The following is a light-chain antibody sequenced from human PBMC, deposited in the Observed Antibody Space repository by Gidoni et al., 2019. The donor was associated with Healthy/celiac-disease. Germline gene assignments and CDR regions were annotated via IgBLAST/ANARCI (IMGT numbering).Light chain of an antibody. CDR2: AAS. V-gene: IGKV1-39*01. Sequence: DIQMTQSPSSQSASVGDRVTITCRASQSISSYLNWYQQKPGKAPKLLIYAASSLQSGVPSRFSGSGSGTDFTLTISSLQPEDFATYYWQQSYSTPETFGQGTKVEIK. CDR1: QSISSY. CDR3: QQSYSTPET. J-gene: IGKJ1*01.